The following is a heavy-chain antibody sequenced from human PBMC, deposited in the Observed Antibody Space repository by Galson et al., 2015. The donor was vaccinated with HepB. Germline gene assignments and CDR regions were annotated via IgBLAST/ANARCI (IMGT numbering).Heavy chain of an antibody. CDR1: GFIFSSYA. D-gene: IGHD1-26*01. V-gene: IGHV3-30-3*01. CDR2: LSYDGNKK. Sequence: SLRLSCAASGFIFSSYAMHWARQAPGKGLEWVSALSYDGNKKFYPDSVKGRFTISRDISKNTLYLQMNSLRVEDTAVYCCARPMSGVMGAFDIWGQGTMVTVSS. CDR3: ARPMSGVMGAFDI. J-gene: IGHJ3*02.